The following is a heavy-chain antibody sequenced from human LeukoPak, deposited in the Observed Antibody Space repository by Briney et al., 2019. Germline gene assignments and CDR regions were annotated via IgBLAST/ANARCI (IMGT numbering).Heavy chain of an antibody. V-gene: IGHV3-48*03. D-gene: IGHD6-19*01. CDR2: IGSSGSII. Sequence: GGSLRLSCAASGFTFSSYEMNWVRQAPGKGLEWVSYIGSSGSIIYYADSVKGRFTISRDNAKNSLYLQMDSPRADDTAVYYCARETGWRRIDFWGQGTLVTVSS. CDR3: ARETGWRRIDF. J-gene: IGHJ4*02. CDR1: GFTFSSYE.